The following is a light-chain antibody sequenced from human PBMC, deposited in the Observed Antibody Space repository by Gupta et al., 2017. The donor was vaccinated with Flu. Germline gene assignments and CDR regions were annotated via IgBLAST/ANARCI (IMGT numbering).Light chain of an antibody. J-gene: IGKJ4*01. CDR1: QSVSRY. V-gene: IGKV3-11*01. Sequence: PATLSVFLGHRFTFSCRASQSVSRYLDWYQQKPGQAPKLLIYDASIRDNGVPSRFSGSGSGTDFTLTISSLKPEDFAVYYCQHRYNYPLTFGEGTKVEIK. CDR2: DAS. CDR3: QHRYNYPLT.